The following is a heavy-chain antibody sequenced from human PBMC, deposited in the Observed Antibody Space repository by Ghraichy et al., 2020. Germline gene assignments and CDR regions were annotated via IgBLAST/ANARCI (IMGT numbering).Heavy chain of an antibody. CDR2: TYYRSKWYN. Sequence: SQTLSLTCAISGDSVSSNSAAWNWIRQSPSRGLEWLGRTYYRSKWYNDYAVSVKSRITINPDTSKNQFSLQLNSVTPEDTAVYYCARGWRSSSWYFEGYAGFNWFDPWGQGTLVTVSS. V-gene: IGHV6-1*01. D-gene: IGHD6-13*01. CDR1: GDSVSSNSAA. CDR3: ARGWRSSSWYFEGYAGFNWFDP. J-gene: IGHJ5*02.